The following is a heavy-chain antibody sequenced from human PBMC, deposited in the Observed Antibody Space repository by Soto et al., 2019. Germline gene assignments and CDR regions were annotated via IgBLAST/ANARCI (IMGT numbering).Heavy chain of an antibody. CDR2: ISGSGGST. CDR3: AKEGSPPYDSSGQGYFDY. D-gene: IGHD3-22*01. CDR1: GFTFSSYA. J-gene: IGHJ4*02. Sequence: GGSLRLSCAASGFTFSSYAMSWVRQAPGKGLEWVSAISGSGGSTYYADSVKGRFTISRDNSKNTLYLQMNSLRAEDTAVYYCAKEGSPPYDSSGQGYFDYWGQGTLVTVSS. V-gene: IGHV3-23*01.